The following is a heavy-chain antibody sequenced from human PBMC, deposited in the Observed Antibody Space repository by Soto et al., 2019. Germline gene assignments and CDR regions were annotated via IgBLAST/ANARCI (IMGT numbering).Heavy chain of an antibody. CDR2: IYYSGST. CDR3: ARQQQLDY. D-gene: IGHD6-13*01. V-gene: IGHV4-59*01. CDR1: GGTISSYY. Sequence: SETLSLTCTVSGGTISSYYWSWIRQPPGKGLEWIGYIYYSGSTNYNPSLKSRVTISVDTSKNQFSLNLSSVTAADTAVYYCARQQQLDYWGQGTLVTVSS. J-gene: IGHJ4*02.